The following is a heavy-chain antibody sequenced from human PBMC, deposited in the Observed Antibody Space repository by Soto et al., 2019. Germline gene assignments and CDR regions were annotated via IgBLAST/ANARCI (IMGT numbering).Heavy chain of an antibody. CDR1: GGSLSGYY. D-gene: IGHD3-16*01. J-gene: IGHJ2*01. CDR2: INHSGST. V-gene: IGHV4-34*01. Sequence: QVQLQQWGASLLKPSETLSLTCGVFGGSLSGYYWTWIRQPPGKGLEWIGEINHSGSTNYNPSLTSRVAISIDTSKKQFSLNLTSVTAADTAVYYCARGNWGWYFDLWGRGTLVTVSS. CDR3: ARGNWGWYFDL.